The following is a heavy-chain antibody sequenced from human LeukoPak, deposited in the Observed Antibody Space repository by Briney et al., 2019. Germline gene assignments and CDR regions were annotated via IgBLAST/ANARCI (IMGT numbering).Heavy chain of an antibody. J-gene: IGHJ4*02. Sequence: SETLSLTCTVSGGSISSGGYYWSWIRQHPGKGLEWIGYIYYSGSTYYNPSLKSRVTISVDTSKNQFSLKLSSVTAADTAVYYCARYLTYYYDSSVAQFDYWGQGTLVTVSS. V-gene: IGHV4-31*03. CDR2: IYYSGST. D-gene: IGHD3-22*01. CDR1: GGSISSGGYY. CDR3: ARYLTYYYDSSVAQFDY.